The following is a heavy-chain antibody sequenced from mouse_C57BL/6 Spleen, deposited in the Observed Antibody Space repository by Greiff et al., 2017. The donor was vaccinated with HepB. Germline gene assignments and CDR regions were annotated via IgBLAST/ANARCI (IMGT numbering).Heavy chain of an antibody. CDR3: ARDGYDYDGGYAMDY. CDR1: GYSITSGYY. CDR2: ISYDGSN. J-gene: IGHJ4*01. D-gene: IGHD2-4*01. Sequence: EVKLQESGPGLVKPSQSLSLTCSVTGYSITSGYYWNWIRQFPGNKLEWMGYISYDGSNNYNPSLKNRISITRDTSKNQFFLKLNSVTTEDTATYYGARDGYDYDGGYAMDYWGQGTSVTVSS. V-gene: IGHV3-6*01.